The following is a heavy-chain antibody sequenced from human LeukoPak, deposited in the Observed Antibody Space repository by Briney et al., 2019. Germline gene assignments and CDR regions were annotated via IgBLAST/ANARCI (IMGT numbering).Heavy chain of an antibody. CDR2: INPNSGFT. J-gene: IGHJ4*02. V-gene: IGHV1-2*02. D-gene: IGHD5-24*01. Sequence: ASAKVSCKASGYPLTGYYLHWVRQAPGQGLEWMGWINPNSGFTNYAQKFQGRVAITWDTSITTAYMDLSRLTSDDTAVYYCARDRYGDGFAHLDYWGQGALVTVSS. CDR1: GYPLTGYY. CDR3: ARDRYGDGFAHLDY.